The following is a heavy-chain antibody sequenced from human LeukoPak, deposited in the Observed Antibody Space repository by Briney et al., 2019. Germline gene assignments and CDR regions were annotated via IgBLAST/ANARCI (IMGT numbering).Heavy chain of an antibody. CDR3: AREGNYGDYSRLDS. J-gene: IGHJ4*02. D-gene: IGHD4-17*01. CDR1: GFTFSAYA. Sequence: GGSLRLSCAASGFTFSAYAIHWVRQAPGKGLEWVAVMSHDGSNKFYADSVKGRFTISRDNSKNTLDLQMNSLRAEDTALYYCAREGNYGDYSRLDSWGQGTLVTVSS. V-gene: IGHV3-30*04. CDR2: MSHDGSNK.